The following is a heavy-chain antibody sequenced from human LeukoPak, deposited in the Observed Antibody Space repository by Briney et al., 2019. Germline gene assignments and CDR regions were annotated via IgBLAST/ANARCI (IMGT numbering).Heavy chain of an antibody. CDR3: ARDSHMVRGALYYYYYGMDV. J-gene: IGHJ6*02. Sequence: ASVKVSCKSSGYTFTSYGIIWVRQAPGQGLEWMGWISAYNGNTNYAQKLQGRVTMTTDTSTSTAYMELRSLRSDDTAVYYCARDSHMVRGALYYYYYGMDVWGQGTTVTVSS. CDR1: GYTFTSYG. CDR2: ISAYNGNT. D-gene: IGHD3-10*01. V-gene: IGHV1-18*01.